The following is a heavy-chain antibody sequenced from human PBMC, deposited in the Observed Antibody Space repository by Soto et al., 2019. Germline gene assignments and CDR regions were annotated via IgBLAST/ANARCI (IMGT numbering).Heavy chain of an antibody. CDR3: AIIGYDEQQALEY. V-gene: IGHV1-2*02. Sequence: PSVKVSCKASGYTFSAYFINWVRQSPGQGLEWLGWINTRSGDTKYAQKFQGRVTLTRDTSVRTAYLELSSLRSDDTAVYHCAIIGYDEQQALEYWGEGTLVTVS. CDR1: GYTFSAYF. CDR2: INTRSGDT. J-gene: IGHJ4*02. D-gene: IGHD5-12*01.